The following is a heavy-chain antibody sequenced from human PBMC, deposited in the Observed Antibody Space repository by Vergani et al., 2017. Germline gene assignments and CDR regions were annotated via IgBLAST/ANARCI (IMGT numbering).Heavy chain of an antibody. Sequence: QLQESGPGLVKPSATLSLTCSVSGASIRSSNYYWGWVRQAPGKGLEWVSHIYSGDETYYADSVKGRVTISRDTSKNTLHLQINNLRVEDTAVYYCARGNYYGSGTYVDPWGQGTLVTVSS. CDR2: IYSGDET. V-gene: IGHV3-66*02. J-gene: IGHJ5*02. D-gene: IGHD3-10*01. CDR3: ARGNYYGSGTYVDP. CDR1: GASIRSSNYY.